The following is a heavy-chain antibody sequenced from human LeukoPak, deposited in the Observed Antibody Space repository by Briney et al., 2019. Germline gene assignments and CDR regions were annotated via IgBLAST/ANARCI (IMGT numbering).Heavy chain of an antibody. CDR2: MNPNSGNT. CDR3: AREGAYIGGSYPFDY. V-gene: IGHV1-8*03. CDR1: GYTFTSYD. D-gene: IGHD1-26*01. Sequence: GASVKVSCKASGYTFTSYDINWVRQATGQGLEWMGWMNPNSGNTGYAQKFQGRVTITRDTSASTAYMELNSLRSEDMAVYYCAREGAYIGGSYPFDYWGQGTLVTVSS. J-gene: IGHJ4*02.